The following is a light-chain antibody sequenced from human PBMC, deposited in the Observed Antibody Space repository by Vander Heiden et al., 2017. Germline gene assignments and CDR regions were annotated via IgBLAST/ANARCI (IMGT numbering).Light chain of an antibody. CDR1: SYNSGAGYD. CDR2: GNS. V-gene: IGLV1-40*01. CDR3: QSYDSSLSGWV. J-gene: IGLJ3*02. Sequence: VLTQPPSVSGAPGQRVPIPCTGSSYNSGAGYDVHWYQQLPGTAPKLLIYGNSNRPSGVPDRFSGSKSGTSASLAITGLQAEDEADYYCQSYDSSLSGWVFGGGTKLTVL.